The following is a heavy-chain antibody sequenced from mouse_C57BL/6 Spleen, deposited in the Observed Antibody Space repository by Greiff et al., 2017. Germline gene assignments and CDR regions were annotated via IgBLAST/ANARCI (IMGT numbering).Heavy chain of an antibody. V-gene: IGHV5-9*01. CDR1: GFTFSSYT. J-gene: IGHJ4*01. D-gene: IGHD2-3*01. CDR2: ISGGGGNT. CDR3: GRHGPRDGLDY. Sequence: EVQGVESGGGLVKPGGSLKLSCAASGFTFSSYTMSWVRQTPEKRLEWVATISGGGGNTYYPDSVKGRFAISRDNAKNTLYLQMSSLRSEDTASYYCGRHGPRDGLDYWGQGTSVTVSS.